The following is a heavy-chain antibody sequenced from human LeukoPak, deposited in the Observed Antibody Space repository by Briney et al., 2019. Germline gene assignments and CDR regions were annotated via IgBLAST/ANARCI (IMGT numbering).Heavy chain of an antibody. CDR3: ARDSGDVGAGFDN. Sequence: GGSLRLSCAASGFTFSSYGMHWVRQAPGKGLEWVAVISYDGSNKYYADSVKGRFTISRDNSNSTLYLQMTSLRVEDTAVYYCARDSGDVGAGFDNWGQGILVTVSS. CDR2: ISYDGSNK. CDR1: GFTFSSYG. V-gene: IGHV3-30*03. D-gene: IGHD1-26*01. J-gene: IGHJ4*02.